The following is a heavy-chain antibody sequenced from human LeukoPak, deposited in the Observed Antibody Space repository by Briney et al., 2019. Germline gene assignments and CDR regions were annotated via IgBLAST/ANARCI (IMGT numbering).Heavy chain of an antibody. CDR3: AREELESFDY. J-gene: IGHJ4*02. D-gene: IGHD1-1*01. Sequence: RPGGSLRLSCAASGFTFSRYSMNWVRQAPGKGLEWVSSIGGSSSSIYYAGSVRGRFTISSDNAKNSLYLQMNSLRAEDTAVYYCAREELESFDYWGQGTLVTVSS. V-gene: IGHV3-21*01. CDR1: GFTFSRYS. CDR2: IGGSSSSI.